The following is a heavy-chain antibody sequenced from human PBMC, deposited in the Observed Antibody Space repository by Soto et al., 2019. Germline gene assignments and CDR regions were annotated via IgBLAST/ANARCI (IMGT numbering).Heavy chain of an antibody. D-gene: IGHD2-15*01. CDR3: AKIALDGSGKGLYYYYGMDV. CDR1: GFTFSSYA. J-gene: IGHJ6*02. Sequence: EVQLLESGGGLVQPGGSLRLSCAASGFTFSSYAMSWVRQAPGKGLEWVSAISGSGGSTYYADSVKGRFTISRDNSKNTLYLQMNSLRAEDTAVYYCAKIALDGSGKGLYYYYGMDVWVQGTTVTVSS. CDR2: ISGSGGST. V-gene: IGHV3-23*01.